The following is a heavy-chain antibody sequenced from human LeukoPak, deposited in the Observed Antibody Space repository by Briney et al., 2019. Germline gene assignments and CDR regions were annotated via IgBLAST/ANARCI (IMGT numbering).Heavy chain of an antibody. CDR1: GYTFTGYY. D-gene: IGHD5-12*01. CDR3: ARDHGDIVATPLGY. CDR2: INPNSGGT. Sequence: ASMKVSCKASGYTFTGYYMHWVRQAPGQGLEWMGWINPNSGGTNYAQKFQGRVTMTRDTSISTAYMELSRLRSDDTAVYYCARDHGDIVATPLGYWGQGTLVTVSS. V-gene: IGHV1-2*02. J-gene: IGHJ4*02.